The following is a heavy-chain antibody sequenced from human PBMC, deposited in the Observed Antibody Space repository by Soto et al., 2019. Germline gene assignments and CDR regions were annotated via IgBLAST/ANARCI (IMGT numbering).Heavy chain of an antibody. CDR3: ARGLPRTYYCYGMDV. CDR1: GYTFTSYG. CDR2: ISAYNGNT. V-gene: IGHV1-18*04. J-gene: IGHJ6*02. D-gene: IGHD1-7*01. Sequence: ASVKVSCKASGYTFTSYGISWVRQAPGQGLEWMGWISAYNGNTNYAQKLQGRVTMTTDTSTSTAYMELRSLRSDDTAVYYCARGLPRTYYCYGMDVWGQGTTVTVSS.